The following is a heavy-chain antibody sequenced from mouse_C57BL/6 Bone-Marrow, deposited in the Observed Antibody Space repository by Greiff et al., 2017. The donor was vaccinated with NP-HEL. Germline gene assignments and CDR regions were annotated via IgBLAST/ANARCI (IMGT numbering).Heavy chain of an antibody. Sequence: DVKLVESGGGLVQPGGSLKLSCAASGFTFSDYYMYWVRQTPEKRLEWVAYISNGGGSNYYPDTVKGRFTISSANAKNTLYLQMSRLKSEDTAMYYCARQAYYYGRDFDVWGTGTTVTVSS. J-gene: IGHJ1*03. V-gene: IGHV5-12*01. CDR1: GFTFSDYY. CDR2: ISNGGGSN. D-gene: IGHD1-1*01. CDR3: ARQAYYYGRDFDV.